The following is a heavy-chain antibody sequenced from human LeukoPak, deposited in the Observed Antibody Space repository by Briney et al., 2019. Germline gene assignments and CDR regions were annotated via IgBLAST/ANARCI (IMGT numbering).Heavy chain of an antibody. CDR2: ISDSGGST. D-gene: IGHD3-10*01. CDR3: AKSSMIRGAMDV. CDR1: GLTFINYA. Sequence: PGGSLRLSCAASGLTFINYAMNWVRQAPGKGLEWVSVISDSGGSTLYADSVKGRFTVSRDNSKNTLYLQMNSLRVEDTAVYYCAKSSMIRGAMDVWGQGTTVTVSS. V-gene: IGHV3-23*01. J-gene: IGHJ6*02.